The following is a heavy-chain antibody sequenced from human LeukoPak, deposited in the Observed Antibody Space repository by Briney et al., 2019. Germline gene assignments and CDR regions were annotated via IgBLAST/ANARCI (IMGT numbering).Heavy chain of an antibody. CDR2: INPNSGAT. Sequence: ASVKVSCKASGYTFTAYYIHWVRQAPGQGTECMGWINPNSGATNYAQKFQGRVTMTRDTSISTAYMELSRLRSDDTAVYYCARDPGGWNPYFGPGSQGYFDYWGQGTLVTVSS. D-gene: IGHD3-10*01. CDR1: GYTFTAYY. CDR3: ARDPGGWNPYFGPGSQGYFDY. V-gene: IGHV1-2*02. J-gene: IGHJ4*02.